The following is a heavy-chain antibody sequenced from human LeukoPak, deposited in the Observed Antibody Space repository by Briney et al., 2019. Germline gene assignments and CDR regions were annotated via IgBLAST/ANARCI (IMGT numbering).Heavy chain of an antibody. CDR3: AIITFGGVIVLDY. J-gene: IGHJ4*02. D-gene: IGHD3-16*02. CDR1: GYTFTGYY. V-gene: IGHV1-2*06. Sequence: SMTVSSKAYGYTFTGYYMHWVRPAPGQGLEWMGRTKPNSGGTNYAEKFQGRVTMTRDPSISTAYRELSRLRSDDAAVYYCAIITFGGVIVLDYWGQGTLVTVSS. CDR2: TKPNSGGT.